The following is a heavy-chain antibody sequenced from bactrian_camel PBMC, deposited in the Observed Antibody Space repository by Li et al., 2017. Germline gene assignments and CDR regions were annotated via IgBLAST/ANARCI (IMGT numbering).Heavy chain of an antibody. J-gene: IGHJ6*01. CDR1: GRGFEHYC. V-gene: IGHV3S55*01. CDR3: AVDYPPCVGVGDWPVDLGY. D-gene: IGHD5*01. Sequence: VQLVESGGGSVQAGGSLRLSCTDFGRGFEHYCMGWFRQVPGNEREPLASIDSDGRTSVADSVKGRFTISQDGAKNTLYLQMNNLKPEDTGTYYCAVDYPPCVGVGDWPVDLGYWGQGTQVTVS. CDR2: IDSDGRT.